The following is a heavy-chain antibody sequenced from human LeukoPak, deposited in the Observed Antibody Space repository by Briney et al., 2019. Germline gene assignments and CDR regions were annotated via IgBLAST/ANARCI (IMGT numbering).Heavy chain of an antibody. V-gene: IGHV3-48*04. CDR3: AREGGSNWLDAFDV. J-gene: IGHJ3*01. CDR1: GFTFSSYS. CDR2: ISESGRNQ. Sequence: GGSLRLSCAASGFTFSSYSMNWIRQAPGKGLEWVSYISESGRNQYYSDSVKGRFTISRDNAKNSLYLQMNSLRAEDTAVYYCAREGGSNWLDAFDVWGQGTTVTVSS. D-gene: IGHD6-13*01.